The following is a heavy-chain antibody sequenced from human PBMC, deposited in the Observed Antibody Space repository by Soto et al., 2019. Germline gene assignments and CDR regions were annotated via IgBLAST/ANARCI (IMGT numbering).Heavy chain of an antibody. CDR2: TYYRSKWYN. CDR3: ARFLSDAHGQYYYYYYGMDV. CDR1: GDSVSSNSAA. V-gene: IGHV6-1*01. D-gene: IGHD3-3*01. J-gene: IGHJ6*02. Sequence: SQTLSLTCAISGDSVSSNSAAWNWIRQSPSRGLEWLGRTYYRSKWYNDYAVSVKSRITINPDTSKNQFSLQLNSVTPEDTAVYYCARFLSDAHGQYYYYYYGMDVWGQGPTVTVYS.